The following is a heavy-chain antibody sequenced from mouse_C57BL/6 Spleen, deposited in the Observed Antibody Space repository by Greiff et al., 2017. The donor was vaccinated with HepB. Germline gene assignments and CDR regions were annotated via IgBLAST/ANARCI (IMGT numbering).Heavy chain of an antibody. V-gene: IGHV1-64*01. Sequence: VQLQQSGAELVKPGASVKLSCKASGYTFTSYWMHWVKQRPGQGLEWIGMIHPNSGSTNYNEKFKSKATLTVDKSSSTAYMQLSSLTSEDSAVYYCARTYYSNYGGGAMDYWGQGTSVTVSS. J-gene: IGHJ4*01. CDR2: IHPNSGST. D-gene: IGHD2-5*01. CDR1: GYTFTSYW. CDR3: ARTYYSNYGGGAMDY.